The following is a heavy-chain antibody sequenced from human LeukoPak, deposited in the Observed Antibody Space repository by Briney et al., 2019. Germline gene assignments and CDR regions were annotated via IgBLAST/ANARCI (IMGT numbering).Heavy chain of an antibody. J-gene: IGHJ4*02. CDR2: INHSGST. CDR1: GGSFSGYY. CDR3: ARVESTVTTPYDY. V-gene: IGHV4-34*01. Sequence: SETLSLTCAVYGGSFSGYYWSWIRQPPGKGLEWIGEINHSGSTNYNPSLKSRVTISVDTSKNQFSLKLSSVTAADTAVYYCARVESTVTTPYDYWGQGTLVTVPS. D-gene: IGHD4-11*01.